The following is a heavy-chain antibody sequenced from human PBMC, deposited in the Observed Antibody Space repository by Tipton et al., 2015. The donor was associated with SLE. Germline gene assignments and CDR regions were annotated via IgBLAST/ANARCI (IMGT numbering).Heavy chain of an antibody. CDR2: IFDSGTT. J-gene: IGHJ1*01. CDR3: AGPYGVYGFFKY. D-gene: IGHD5/OR15-5a*01. V-gene: IGHV4-59*07. CDR1: GDSIRSYY. Sequence: TLSLTCTVSGDSIRSYYWTWIRQPPGKGLEWIGYIFDSGTTKYNPSLKSRVTISADTSKNQFSLKLNSVTAADTAVYYCAGPYGVYGFFKYWGQGARIIVSS.